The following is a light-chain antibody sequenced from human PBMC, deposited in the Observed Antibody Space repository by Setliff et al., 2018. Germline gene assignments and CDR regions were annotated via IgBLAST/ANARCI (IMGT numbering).Light chain of an antibody. Sequence: QSALTQPRSVSGSPGQSVTISCTGTSSDVGGYNYVSWYQQYPGKAPKLMIYDVSKRPSGVPDRFSGSKSGNTAPLTISGLQAEDEADYYCCSYAGSYPYVFGTGTKVTV. CDR3: CSYAGSYPYV. CDR2: DVS. J-gene: IGLJ1*01. CDR1: SSDVGGYNY. V-gene: IGLV2-11*01.